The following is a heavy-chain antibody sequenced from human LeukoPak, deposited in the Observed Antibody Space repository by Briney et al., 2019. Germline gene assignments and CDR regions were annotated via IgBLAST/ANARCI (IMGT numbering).Heavy chain of an antibody. Sequence: GGSLRLSCAASGFTFSSYWMSWVRQAPGKGLEWVANTNQVGSEEYYVDSVKGRFTISRDNAKNSLYLQMNSLRAEDTAVYYCARDSSGYAYWGQGTLVTVSS. V-gene: IGHV3-7*01. CDR1: GFTFSSYW. CDR3: ARDSSGYAY. D-gene: IGHD3-22*01. CDR2: TNQVGSEE. J-gene: IGHJ4*02.